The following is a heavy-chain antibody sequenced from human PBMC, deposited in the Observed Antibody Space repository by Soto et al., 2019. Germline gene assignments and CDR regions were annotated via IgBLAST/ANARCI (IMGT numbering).Heavy chain of an antibody. CDR1: GFTFSSYG. J-gene: IGHJ4*02. D-gene: IGHD4-17*01. CDR2: ISYDGSNK. Sequence: QVQLVESGGGVVQPGRSLRLSCAASGFTFSSYGMHWVRQAPGKGLEWVAVISYDGSNKYYADSVKGRFTISRDNSKNTLYLQMNSLRAEDTAVDYCAKAQPDYATVTTAISYWGQGTLVTVSS. V-gene: IGHV3-30*18. CDR3: AKAQPDYATVTTAISY.